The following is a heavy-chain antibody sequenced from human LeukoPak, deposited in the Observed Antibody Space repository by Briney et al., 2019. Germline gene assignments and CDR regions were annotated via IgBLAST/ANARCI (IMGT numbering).Heavy chain of an antibody. CDR1: GFTFSSYA. J-gene: IGHJ4*02. CDR3: ARDSTQRTSSADYYDSSGYYYGPDY. D-gene: IGHD3-22*01. V-gene: IGHV3-23*01. CDR2: FSGSGGST. Sequence: GGSLRLSCAASGFTFSSYAMSWVRQAPGKGLEWVSAFSGSGGSTYYADSVKGRFTISRDNSKNTLYLQMNSLRAEDTAVYYCARDSTQRTSSADYYDSSGYYYGPDYWGQGTLVTVSS.